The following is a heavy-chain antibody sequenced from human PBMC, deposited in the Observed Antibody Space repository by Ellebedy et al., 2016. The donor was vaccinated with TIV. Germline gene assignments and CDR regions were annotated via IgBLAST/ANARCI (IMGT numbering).Heavy chain of an antibody. CDR1: GYIFTGSW. D-gene: IGHD5-12*01. V-gene: IGHV5-51*01. J-gene: IGHJ4*02. CDR3: ARQASGFDFDY. Sequence: GESLKISCEASGYIFTGSWIGWVRQVPGKGLEWMGMIFPSDSETIYSPSFQGQVTMSADKSNTTAYLQWGSLKASDSGIYFCARQASGFDFDYWGQGTLVTVSS. CDR2: IFPSDSET.